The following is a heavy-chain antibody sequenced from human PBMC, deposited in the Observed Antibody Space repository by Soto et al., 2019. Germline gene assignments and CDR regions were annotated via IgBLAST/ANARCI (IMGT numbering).Heavy chain of an antibody. J-gene: IGHJ6*02. CDR1: GGSISSGGYY. CDR2: IYYSGST. Sequence: SETLSLTCTVSGGSISSGGYYWSWIRQHPGKGLEWIGYIYYSGSTYYNPSLKSRVTISVDTSKNQFSLKLSSVTAADTAVYYCARDGANGMDVWGQGTTVTVSS. CDR3: ARDGANGMDV. V-gene: IGHV4-31*03. D-gene: IGHD3-16*01.